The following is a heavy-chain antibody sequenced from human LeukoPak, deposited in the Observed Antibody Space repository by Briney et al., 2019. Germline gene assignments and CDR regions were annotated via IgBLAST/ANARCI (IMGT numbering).Heavy chain of an antibody. CDR1: GYTFTNYY. CDR3: ARCIAARIYYYGMDV. CDR2: INLSGGDT. D-gene: IGHD6-6*01. J-gene: IGHJ6*02. Sequence: ASVKVSCKASGYTFTNYYIHWVRQAPGQGLEWTGIINLSGGDTSYAREFQGRVTMTRDTSTSTVYMELSSLRSEDTAVYYCARCIAARIYYYGMDVWGQGTTVTVSS. V-gene: IGHV1-46*01.